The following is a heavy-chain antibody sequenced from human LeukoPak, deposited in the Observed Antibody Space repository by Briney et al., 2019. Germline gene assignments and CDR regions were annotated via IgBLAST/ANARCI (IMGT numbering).Heavy chain of an antibody. D-gene: IGHD6-6*01. CDR1: GYTFTGYY. CDR2: INPNSGGT. CDR3: ARARSIAARGYYYYYMDV. Sequence: ASVKVSCKASGYTFTGYYMHWVRQAPGQGLEWMGWINPNSGGTNYAQKFQGRVTMTRDTSISTAYMELSRPRSDDTAVYYCARARSIAARGYYYYYMDVWGKGTTVTVSS. V-gene: IGHV1-2*02. J-gene: IGHJ6*03.